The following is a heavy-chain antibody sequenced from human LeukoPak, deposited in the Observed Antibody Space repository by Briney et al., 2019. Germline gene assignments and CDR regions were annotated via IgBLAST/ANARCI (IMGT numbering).Heavy chain of an antibody. Sequence: SETLSLTCTVSGGSISSYYWSWIRQPPGKGLEWIGYIYYSGSTNYNPSLKSRVTISVDTSKNQFSLKLSSVTAADTAVYYCARGLPRFRGFFNWFDPWGQGTLVTASS. CDR3: ARGLPRFRGFFNWFDP. CDR2: IYYSGST. V-gene: IGHV4-59*12. D-gene: IGHD3-10*01. CDR1: GGSISSYY. J-gene: IGHJ5*02.